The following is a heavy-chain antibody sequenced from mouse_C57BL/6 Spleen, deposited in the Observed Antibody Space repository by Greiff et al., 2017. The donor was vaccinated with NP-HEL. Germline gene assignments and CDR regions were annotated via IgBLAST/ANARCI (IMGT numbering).Heavy chain of an antibody. Sequence: VQLVESGAELVKPGASVKLSCKASGYTFTEYTIHWVKQRSGQGLEWIGWFYPGSGSIKYNEKFKDKATLTADKSSSTVYMELSRLTSEDSAVYFCARHEIYDGYYGGLNYWGQGTTLTVSS. CDR2: FYPGSGSI. V-gene: IGHV1-62-2*01. CDR3: ARHEIYDGYYGGLNY. CDR1: GYTFTEYT. J-gene: IGHJ2*01. D-gene: IGHD2-3*01.